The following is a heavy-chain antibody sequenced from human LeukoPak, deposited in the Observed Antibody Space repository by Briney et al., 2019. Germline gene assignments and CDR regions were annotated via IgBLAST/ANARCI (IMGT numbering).Heavy chain of an antibody. CDR2: ISGSGGST. CDR3: AKEPPRGYCSGGICYLEGDY. J-gene: IGHJ4*02. Sequence: GSLRLSCAASGFTFSNYAMSWVRQAPGEGLEWVSAISGSGGSTYYADSVKGRFTISRDNSKSTLYLQMNSLRAEDTAVYYCAKEPPRGYCSGGICYLEGDYWGQGTLVTVSS. D-gene: IGHD2-15*01. V-gene: IGHV3-23*01. CDR1: GFTFSNYA.